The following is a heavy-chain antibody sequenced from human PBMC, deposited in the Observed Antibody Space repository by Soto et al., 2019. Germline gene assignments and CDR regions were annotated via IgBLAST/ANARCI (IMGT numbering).Heavy chain of an antibody. J-gene: IGHJ4*02. CDR1: GFTFFTSA. CDR3: AADPYCGGDCYFDY. V-gene: IGHV1-58*01. Sequence: ASVKVSCKASGFTFFTSAVQWVRQARGQGLEWIGWIVVGSGNTNYAQKFQERVTITRDMSTNTAYMELTSLRSEDTAVYYCAADPYCGGDCYFDYWGQGIMVTVS. D-gene: IGHD2-21*02. CDR2: IVVGSGNT.